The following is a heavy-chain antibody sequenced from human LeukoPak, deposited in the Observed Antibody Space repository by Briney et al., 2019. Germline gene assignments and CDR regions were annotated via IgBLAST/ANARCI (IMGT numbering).Heavy chain of an antibody. CDR3: ATLFPMVRGPPHDAFDI. Sequence: ASVKVSCKVSGYTLTELSMHWVRQAPGKGLEWMGGFDPEDGETIYAQKFQGGVTMTEDTSTDTAYMELSSLRSEDTAVYYCATLFPMVRGPPHDAFDIWGQGTMVTVSS. D-gene: IGHD3-10*01. CDR2: FDPEDGET. V-gene: IGHV1-24*01. J-gene: IGHJ3*02. CDR1: GYTLTELS.